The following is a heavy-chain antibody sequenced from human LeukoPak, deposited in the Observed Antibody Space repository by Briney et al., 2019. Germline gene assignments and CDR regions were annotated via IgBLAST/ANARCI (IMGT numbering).Heavy chain of an antibody. Sequence: SETLSLTCTVSDDSISDYYRGWIRQPPGKGLEWIGYIHNSGTSTYNLSLKSRVTISADTSKNQFSLKLNSMTTADTAVYYCTRGAGWLIDYWGQGILVTVSS. CDR3: TRGAGWLIDY. J-gene: IGHJ4*02. CDR1: DDSISDYY. V-gene: IGHV4-59*01. CDR2: IHNSGTS. D-gene: IGHD3-16*01.